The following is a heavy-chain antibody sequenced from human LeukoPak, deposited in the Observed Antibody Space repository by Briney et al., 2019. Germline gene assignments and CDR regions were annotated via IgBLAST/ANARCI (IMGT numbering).Heavy chain of an antibody. D-gene: IGHD3-9*01. V-gene: IGHV4-4*07. CDR1: GGSISSYY. J-gene: IGHJ2*01. CDR3: ARGGFDISTGYYWYFDF. CDR2: IYSSGST. Sequence: PSETLSLTCTVSGGSISSYYWSWIRQPAGKGLEWIGRIYSSGSTNYNPSLKSRVIMSVDTSKNQFSLKLSSVAAADTAVYYCARGGFDISTGYYWYFDFWGRGTLVTVSS.